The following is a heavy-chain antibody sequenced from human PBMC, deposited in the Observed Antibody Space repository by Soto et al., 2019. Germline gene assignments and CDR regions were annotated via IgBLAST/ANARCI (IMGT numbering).Heavy chain of an antibody. Sequence: QVQLVQSGAEVREPGAPVKVSCKASGYSFTNNDVSWVRQATGQGLEWMGWMNPGSGDTGYAQKFQGRVTMTRDISIATAYMELSSLRSDDTAIYYCARMETFGSLNWFDPWGQGTLVTVSS. J-gene: IGHJ5*02. CDR2: MNPGSGDT. D-gene: IGHD3-16*01. V-gene: IGHV1-8*01. CDR1: GYSFTNND. CDR3: ARMETFGSLNWFDP.